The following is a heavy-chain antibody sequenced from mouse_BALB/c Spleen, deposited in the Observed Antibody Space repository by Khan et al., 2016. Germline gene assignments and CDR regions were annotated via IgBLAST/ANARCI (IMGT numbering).Heavy chain of an antibody. D-gene: IGHD1-1*01. Sequence: EVQLQESGPDLVKPSQSLSLTCTVTGYSITSLYSWHWIRQFPGKKLEWMDYIHSSGSTNYNPSLRSRICVTLDTSKTQVLLQLNSWTTADTATYYCTRGGYFGSSWYFDVGGAGTTVTFAS. CDR1: GYSITSLYS. V-gene: IGHV3-1*02. CDR2: IHSSGST. J-gene: IGHJ1*01. CDR3: TRGGYFGSSWYFDV.